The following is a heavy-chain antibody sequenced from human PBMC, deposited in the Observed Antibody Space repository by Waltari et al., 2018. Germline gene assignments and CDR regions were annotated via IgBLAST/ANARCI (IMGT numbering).Heavy chain of an antibody. J-gene: IGHJ2*01. V-gene: IGHV1-2*02. CDR3: ARPHYCDTSGTSYFDL. CDR1: GSTFAACY. D-gene: IGHD3-22*01. Sequence: QVQLVQSGAEVKKPGASVKVSCEASGSTFAACYIYGLRRAPGQGLEWMGWINPNGGGTNYAQKFQGRVTMTSDTSISTAYMELSGLKSDATAVYYCARPHYCDTSGTSYFDLWGRGTLVTVSP. CDR2: INPNGGGT.